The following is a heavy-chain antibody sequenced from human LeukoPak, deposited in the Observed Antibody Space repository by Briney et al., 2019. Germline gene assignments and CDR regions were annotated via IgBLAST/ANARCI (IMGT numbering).Heavy chain of an antibody. CDR2: ISGNYCST. Sequence: GWSLRLSCAASGFTFSSNAMSWVRQAPGKGLEWVSTISGNYCSTYYADSVKGRFTISRDNFKNTVFLRMNSLRAEDTAVYYCAKVVLLLTASDAFDFWGQGTKVPVSS. CDR3: AKVVLLLTASDAFDF. J-gene: IGHJ3*01. CDR1: GFTFSSNA. D-gene: IGHD2-21*02. V-gene: IGHV3-23*01.